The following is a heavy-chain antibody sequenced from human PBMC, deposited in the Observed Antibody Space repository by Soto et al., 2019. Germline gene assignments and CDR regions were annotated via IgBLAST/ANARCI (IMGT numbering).Heavy chain of an antibody. CDR2: IYYSGST. CDR1: GGSISSSSYY. D-gene: IGHD2-15*01. Sequence: QLQLQESGPGLVKPSETLSLTCTVSGGSISSSSYYWGWIRQPPGKGLEWIGNIYYSGSTFYNPSLKRRVTISVDTSKNQFSLKLSSVTAADTAVYYCARRYCSGGSCNPYFDCWGQGTLVTVSS. CDR3: ARRYCSGGSCNPYFDC. V-gene: IGHV4-39*01. J-gene: IGHJ4*02.